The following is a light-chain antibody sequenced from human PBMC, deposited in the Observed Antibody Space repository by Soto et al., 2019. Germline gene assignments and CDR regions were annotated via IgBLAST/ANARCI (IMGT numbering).Light chain of an antibody. Sequence: EIVLTQSPATLSLSPGERATLSCRASQSVSTYLAWYQQKPGQVPRLLIYDASSRATGIPARFSGSGSGTDFTLTISSLEPEDFAVYYCQQRSNWPRTFGQGTKVDIK. CDR1: QSVSTY. J-gene: IGKJ1*01. V-gene: IGKV3-11*01. CDR2: DAS. CDR3: QQRSNWPRT.